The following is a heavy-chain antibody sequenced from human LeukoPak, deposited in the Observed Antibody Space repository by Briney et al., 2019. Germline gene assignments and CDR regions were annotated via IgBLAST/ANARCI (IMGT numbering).Heavy chain of an antibody. J-gene: IGHJ3*02. CDR2: IYHSGST. CDR3: ARDCVGATRMDAFDI. Sequence: SETLSLTCAVSGGSISSSNWWSWVRQPPGKGLEWIGEIYHSGSTNYNPSLKSRVTISVDTSKNQFSLKLSSVTAADTAVYYCARDCVGATRMDAFDIWGQGTMVTVSS. V-gene: IGHV4-4*02. D-gene: IGHD1-26*01. CDR1: GGSISSSNW.